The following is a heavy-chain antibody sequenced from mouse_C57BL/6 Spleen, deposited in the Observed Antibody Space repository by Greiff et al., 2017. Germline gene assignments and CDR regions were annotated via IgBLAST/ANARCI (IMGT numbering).Heavy chain of an antibody. J-gene: IGHJ2*01. D-gene: IGHD2-13*01. CDR2: IYPGDGDT. CDR1: GYAFSSSW. Sequence: QVQLKQSGPELVKPGASVKISCKASGYAFSSSWMNWVKQRPGKGLEWIGRIYPGDGDTNYNGKFKGKATLTADKSSRPAYMQLSSLTSEDSAVYFCARPGLGGYYFDYWGQGTTLTVSS. V-gene: IGHV1-82*01. CDR3: ARPGLGGYYFDY.